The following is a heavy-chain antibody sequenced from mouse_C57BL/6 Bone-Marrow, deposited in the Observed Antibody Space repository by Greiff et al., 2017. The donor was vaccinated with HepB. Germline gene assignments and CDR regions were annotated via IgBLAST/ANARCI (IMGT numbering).Heavy chain of an antibody. CDR2: INPGSGGT. CDR3: ARGLPYYYAIDY. V-gene: IGHV1-54*01. J-gene: IGHJ4*01. Sequence: VQLQQSGAELVRPGPSVKVSCKASGYAFTNYLIEWVKQRPGQGLEWIGVINPGSGGTNYNEKFKGKATLTADKSSSTAYMQLSSLTSEDSAVYFCARGLPYYYAIDYWGQGTSVTVSS. CDR1: GYAFTNYL. D-gene: IGHD2-2*01.